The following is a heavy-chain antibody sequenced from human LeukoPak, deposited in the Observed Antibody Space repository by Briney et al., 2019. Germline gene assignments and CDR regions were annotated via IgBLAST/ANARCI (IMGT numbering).Heavy chain of an antibody. J-gene: IGHJ3*02. Sequence: GGSLRLSCAASGFTFSSYAMHWVRQAPSKGLEWVAVISYDGSNKYYADSVKGRFTISRDNSNHTLYLQMNSVRAEDTGVYYCAREGAGSGYFSDAFAIWGQGTM. CDR3: AREGAGSGYFSDAFAI. CDR1: GFTFSSYA. V-gene: IGHV3-30-3*01. D-gene: IGHD3-22*01. CDR2: ISYDGSNK.